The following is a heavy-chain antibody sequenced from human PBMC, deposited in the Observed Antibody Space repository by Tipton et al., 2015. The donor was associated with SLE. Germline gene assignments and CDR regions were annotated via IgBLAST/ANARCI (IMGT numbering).Heavy chain of an antibody. Sequence: TLSLTCTVSGGSISSHYWSWIRQPPGKGLEWIGYIYYSGSTNYNPSLKSRVTISVDTSKNQFSLKLSSVTAAGTAVYYCARSAVADHFDYWGQGTLVTVSS. J-gene: IGHJ4*02. CDR1: GGSISSHY. D-gene: IGHD6-19*01. V-gene: IGHV4-59*11. CDR2: IYYSGST. CDR3: ARSAVADHFDY.